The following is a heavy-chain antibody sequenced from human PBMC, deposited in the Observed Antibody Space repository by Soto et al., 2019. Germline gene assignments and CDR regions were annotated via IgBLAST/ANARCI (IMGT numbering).Heavy chain of an antibody. Sequence: GGSLRLSCAASGFTVSTNYINWVRQAPGKGLEWVSVIHTGGSTFYADSVKGRLTISRDNSKNTVNLQMNNLRVEDTAVYYCARGLWDLDFFDYWGQGTLVTVSS. J-gene: IGHJ4*02. CDR2: IHTGGST. V-gene: IGHV3-66*01. CDR1: GFTVSTNY. D-gene: IGHD1-26*01. CDR3: ARGLWDLDFFDY.